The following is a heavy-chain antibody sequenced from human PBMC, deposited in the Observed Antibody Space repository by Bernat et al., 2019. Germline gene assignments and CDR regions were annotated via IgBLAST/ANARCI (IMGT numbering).Heavy chain of an antibody. CDR3: ARQRLCSSTNCRGALDY. V-gene: IGHV3-72*01. Sequence: EVQLVESGGGLVQPGGSLRLSCAASGFTFSDHYMDWVLQAPGKGLEWVGRSRNKANSYTTEYAASVKGRFTISRDDSKNSLYLQMNSLKTEDTAVYYCARQRLCSSTNCRGALDYWGQGTLVTVSS. D-gene: IGHD2-2*01. J-gene: IGHJ4*02. CDR2: SRNKANSYTT. CDR1: GFTFSDHY.